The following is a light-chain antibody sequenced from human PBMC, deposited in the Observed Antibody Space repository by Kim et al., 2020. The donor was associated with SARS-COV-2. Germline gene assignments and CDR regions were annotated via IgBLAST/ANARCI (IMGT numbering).Light chain of an antibody. CDR2: GTS. Sequence: LCSGERATLTCRASQSVRSNYLGWYQQKPGKAPGRLIYGTSNRATGIPDRFSGSGSGTDFTLTISRLEPEDFAVYYCQQYGSSPRTFGQGTKLEIK. V-gene: IGKV3-20*01. CDR3: QQYGSSPRT. J-gene: IGKJ2*02. CDR1: QSVRSNY.